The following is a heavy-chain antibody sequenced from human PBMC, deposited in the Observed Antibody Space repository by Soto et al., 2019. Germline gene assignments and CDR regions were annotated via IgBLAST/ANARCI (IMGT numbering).Heavy chain of an antibody. CDR2: ISYDGSNK. J-gene: IGHJ5*02. CDR1: GFTFSSYA. D-gene: IGHD3-10*01. V-gene: IGHV3-30-3*01. Sequence: GGSLRLSCAASGFTFSSYAMHWVRQAPGKGLEWVAVISYDGSNKYYAVSVKGRFTISRDNSKNTLYLQMNSLRAEDTAVYYCARVGPYDSGSYMFRYNWFDPWGQGTLVTVSS. CDR3: ARVGPYDSGSYMFRYNWFDP.